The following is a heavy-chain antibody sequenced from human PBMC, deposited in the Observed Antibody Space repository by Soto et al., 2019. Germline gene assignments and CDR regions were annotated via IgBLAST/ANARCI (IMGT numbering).Heavy chain of an antibody. J-gene: IGHJ3*02. CDR2: IYYSGST. V-gene: IGHV4-59*01. CDR1: GGSISSYY. CDR3: ARSEVLGWYGLRAFDI. Sequence: PSETLSLTCTVSGGSISSYYWSWIRQPPGKGLEWIGYIYYSGSTNYNPSLKSRVTISVDTSKNQFSLKLSSVTAADTAVYYCARSEVLGWYGLRAFDIWGQGTMVTVSS. D-gene: IGHD6-19*01.